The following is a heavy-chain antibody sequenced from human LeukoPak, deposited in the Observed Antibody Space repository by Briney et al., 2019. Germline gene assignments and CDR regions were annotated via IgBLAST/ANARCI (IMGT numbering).Heavy chain of an antibody. Sequence: SETLPLTCTVSGGSISSYYWSWIRQPPGKGLEWIGYIYYSGSTNYNPSLKSRVTISVDTSKNQFSLKLSSVTAADTAVYYCARGIGWDAFDIWGQGTMVTVSS. CDR2: IYYSGST. J-gene: IGHJ3*02. D-gene: IGHD6-19*01. CDR1: GGSISSYY. V-gene: IGHV4-59*01. CDR3: ARGIGWDAFDI.